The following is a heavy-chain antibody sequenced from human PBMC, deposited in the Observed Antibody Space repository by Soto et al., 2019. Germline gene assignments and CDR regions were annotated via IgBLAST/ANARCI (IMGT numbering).Heavy chain of an antibody. V-gene: IGHV4-39*01. CDR2: IYYSGST. Sequence: SETLSLTCTVSGGSISSGGYYWSWIRQHPGKGLEWIGYIYYSGSTYYNPSLKSRVTISVDTAKNQFSLKLSSVTAADTAVYYCARHYYFGSGSYYNRPFAFWGQGTLVTVSS. CDR1: GGSISSGGYY. D-gene: IGHD3-10*01. J-gene: IGHJ4*02. CDR3: ARHYYFGSGSYYNRPFAF.